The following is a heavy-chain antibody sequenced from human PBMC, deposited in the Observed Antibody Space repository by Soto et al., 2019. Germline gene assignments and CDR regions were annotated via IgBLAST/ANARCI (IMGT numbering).Heavy chain of an antibody. CDR2: IYGNDNK. CDR1: GFSLSTSGVA. CDR3: ARRRNTADRCWFDP. D-gene: IGHD6-6*01. Sequence: QITLKESGPTLVKPTQTLTLTCTVSGFSLSTSGVAVGWIRQPPGKALEWLPVIYGNDNKQYSASLNTRLTIPKDTSKNQVLLTMTNLDPVDTATYYCARRRNTADRCWFDPWGQGTPVTVSS. V-gene: IGHV2-5*01. J-gene: IGHJ5*02.